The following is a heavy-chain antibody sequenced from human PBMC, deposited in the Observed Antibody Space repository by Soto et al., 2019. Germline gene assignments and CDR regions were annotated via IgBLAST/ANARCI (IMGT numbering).Heavy chain of an antibody. D-gene: IGHD6-6*01. CDR3: AREGGSSHFDY. V-gene: IGHV4-30-2*01. CDR1: GGSISSGGYS. Sequence: SETLSLTCAVSGGSISSGGYSWSWIRQPPGKGLEWIGYIYHSGSTYYNPSLKSRVTISVDRSRNQFSLKLSSVTAADTAVYYCAREGGSSHFDYWGQGTLVTVSS. J-gene: IGHJ4*02. CDR2: IYHSGST.